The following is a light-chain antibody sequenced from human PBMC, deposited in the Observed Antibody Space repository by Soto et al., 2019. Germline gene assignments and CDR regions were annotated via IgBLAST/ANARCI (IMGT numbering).Light chain of an antibody. V-gene: IGKV1-12*01. CDR3: QQTNRFPIT. CDR1: QGISSR. J-gene: IGKJ5*01. CDR2: AAS. Sequence: DIQMTQSPSSVSASVGDRVTITCRASQGISSRLAWYQQKSGKAPKLLIYAASNLQSGVPSRFSGSGSGTDFTLTISSLQTEDSAIYSCQQTNRFPITFGQETRLDIK.